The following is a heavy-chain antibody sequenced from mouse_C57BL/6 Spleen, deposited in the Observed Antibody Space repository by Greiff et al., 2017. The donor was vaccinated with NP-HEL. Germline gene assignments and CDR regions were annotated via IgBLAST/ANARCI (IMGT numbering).Heavy chain of an antibody. Sequence: QVQLQQPGAELVMPGASVKLSCKASGYTFTSYWMHWVKQRPGQGLEWIGEIDPSDSYTNYNQKFKGKSTLTVDKSSSTVYMELSRLTSEDSAVYFCARHEDGSSLFAYWGQGTLVTVSA. D-gene: IGHD1-1*01. CDR2: IDPSDSYT. V-gene: IGHV1-69*01. CDR3: ARHEDGSSLFAY. J-gene: IGHJ3*01. CDR1: GYTFTSYW.